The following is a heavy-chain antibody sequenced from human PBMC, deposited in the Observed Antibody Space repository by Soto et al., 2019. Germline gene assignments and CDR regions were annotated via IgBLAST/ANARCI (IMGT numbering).Heavy chain of an antibody. CDR2: IYTTSLA. CDR1: GFSVESDY. CDR3: ARVAY. J-gene: IGHJ4*02. Sequence: GGSLRLSCVASGFSVESDYMTWVRQAPGKGLEWVSVIYTTSLAYYADSVKGRFTISRDHAQNSLFLQMNTLRPEDSAIYYCARVAYWGPGTQVTVSS. V-gene: IGHV3-53*01.